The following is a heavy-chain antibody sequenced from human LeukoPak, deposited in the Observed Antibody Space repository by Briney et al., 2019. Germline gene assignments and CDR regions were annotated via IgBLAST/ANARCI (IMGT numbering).Heavy chain of an antibody. CDR3: ARDNAYMFDF. CDR1: GFTFSDYY. J-gene: IGHJ4*02. Sequence: GGSLRLSCAASGFTFSDYYMSWIRQAPGKGLEWVSYISGRGNIVYYADSVKGRFTISRDNAKNTLYLEMNRQRVEDTAVYYCARDNAYMFDFWGQGTQVTVSS. CDR2: ISGRGNIV. V-gene: IGHV3-11*04. D-gene: IGHD4-11*01.